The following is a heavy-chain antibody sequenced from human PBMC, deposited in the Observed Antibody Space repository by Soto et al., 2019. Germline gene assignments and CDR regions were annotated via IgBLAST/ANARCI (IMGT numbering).Heavy chain of an antibody. CDR3: ARDLQGDPYNWTEDAFDI. D-gene: IGHD1-1*01. CDR2: ISAYNGNT. CDR1: GYTFTSYG. J-gene: IGHJ3*02. V-gene: IGHV1-18*01. Sequence: ASVKVSCKASGYTFTSYGISWVRQAPGQGLEWMGWISAYNGNTNYAQKLQGRVTMTTETSTSTAYMELRSLRSDDTAVYYCARDLQGDPYNWTEDAFDIWGQGTMVTVSS.